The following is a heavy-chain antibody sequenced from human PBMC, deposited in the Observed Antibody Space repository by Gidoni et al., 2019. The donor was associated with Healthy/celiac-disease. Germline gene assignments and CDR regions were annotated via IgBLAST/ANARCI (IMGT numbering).Heavy chain of an antibody. V-gene: IGHV3-23*01. CDR2: IGGSGGST. CDR3: GGGVGATTEIDY. J-gene: IGHJ4*02. Sequence: EVQLLESGGGLVQPGGSLRLSCAASGFTFSSYAMSWVRQAPGKGREWVSAIGGSGGSTYYANAVKGRFTNPRDNSKKTLYLKRKRLRAGDTAVYYGGGGVGATTEIDYWGQGTLVTVSS. D-gene: IGHD1-26*01. CDR1: GFTFSSYA.